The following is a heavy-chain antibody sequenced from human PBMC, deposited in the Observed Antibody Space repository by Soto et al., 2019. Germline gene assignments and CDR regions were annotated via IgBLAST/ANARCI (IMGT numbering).Heavy chain of an antibody. J-gene: IGHJ6*02. CDR3: GKDQPLQRDNHNSIAV. D-gene: IGHD2-2*01. Sequence: QVQLVQSGPEVKKPGASVKVSCKTSGYSFTNYGINWVRQDPGQGLEWMGWMGPYNHNTFYAQRLLGRVTLTSDTTTITLSKQLRSMRSAGTDNILRGKDQPLQRDNHNSIAVWSQ. V-gene: IGHV1-18*01. CDR1: GYSFTNYG. CDR2: MGPYNHNT.